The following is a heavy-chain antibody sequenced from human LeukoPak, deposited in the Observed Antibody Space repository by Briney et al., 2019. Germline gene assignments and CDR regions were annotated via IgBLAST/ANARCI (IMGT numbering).Heavy chain of an antibody. CDR1: GYTFTNYW. V-gene: IGHV5-51*01. CDR2: IYPGDSDT. J-gene: IGHJ4*02. D-gene: IGHD1-1*01. CDR3: ARRFGRTTDY. Sequence: GESLKISCKGSGYTFTNYWIAWVRQMSGKCLEWMGTIYPGDSDTRYSSSFQGQVTISADKSISTAYLQWSSLKASDTAMYYCARRFGRTTDYWGQGTLVTVSS.